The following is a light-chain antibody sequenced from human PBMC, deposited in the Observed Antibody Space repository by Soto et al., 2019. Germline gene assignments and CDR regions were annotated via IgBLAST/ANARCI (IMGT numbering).Light chain of an antibody. CDR1: QSVSGTY. CDR3: QQYDSSPLT. CDR2: GAS. Sequence: EIVLTQSPGTLSLSPGERATLSCRASQSVSGTYLAWYQQKPGQAPRLLIYGASDRATGIPDRFSGGGAGTDFTLSISRLEPEDFAVYYCQQYDSSPLTFGQGTKVDIK. J-gene: IGKJ1*01. V-gene: IGKV3-20*01.